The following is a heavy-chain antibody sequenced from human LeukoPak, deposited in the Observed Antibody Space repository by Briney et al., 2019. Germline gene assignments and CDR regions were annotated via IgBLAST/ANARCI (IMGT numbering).Heavy chain of an antibody. D-gene: IGHD6-19*01. CDR3: ARTDSSGWYGDY. Sequence: ASVKVSCKASGYTFTGYYTHWVRQAPGQGLEWMGWINPNSGGTNYAQKFQGRVTMTRDTSISTAYMELSRLRSADTAVYYCARTDSSGWYGDYWGQGTLVTVSS. J-gene: IGHJ4*02. CDR1: GYTFTGYY. CDR2: INPNSGGT. V-gene: IGHV1-2*02.